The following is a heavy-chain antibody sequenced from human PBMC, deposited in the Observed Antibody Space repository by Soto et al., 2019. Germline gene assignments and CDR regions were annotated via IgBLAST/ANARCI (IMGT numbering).Heavy chain of an antibody. J-gene: IGHJ5*02. Sequence: GGSLRLSCAASGFTFSSYAMSWVRQAPGKGLEWVSAISGSGGSTYYADPVKGRLTTSKDNSKNTLYLQRNSLRAEDTAVYYCAKYQLLSPPHWFDPWGQGTLVTVSS. D-gene: IGHD2-2*01. CDR2: ISGSGGST. CDR1: GFTFSSYA. CDR3: AKYQLLSPPHWFDP. V-gene: IGHV3-23*01.